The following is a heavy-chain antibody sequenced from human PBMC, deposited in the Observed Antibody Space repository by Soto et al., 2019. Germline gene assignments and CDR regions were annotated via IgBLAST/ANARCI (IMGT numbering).Heavy chain of an antibody. D-gene: IGHD2-2*01. J-gene: IGHJ6*03. CDR1: GGSISSDC. V-gene: IGHV4-59*08. CDR2: IYYSGST. CDR3: ARHVGLGYCSSTSCYWIPEKNYYYYYMVV. Sequence: LSLTCTVSGGSISSDCWSWIRQPPGKGLEWIGNIYYSGSTNYNPSLKSRVTISVDTSKNQFSLKLSSVTAADTAVYYCARHVGLGYCSSTSCYWIPEKNYYYYYMVVWGKGTTVTVSS.